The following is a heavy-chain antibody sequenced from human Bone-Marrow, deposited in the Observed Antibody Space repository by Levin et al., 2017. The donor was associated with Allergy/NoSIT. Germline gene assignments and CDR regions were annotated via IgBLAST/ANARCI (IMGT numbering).Heavy chain of an antibody. D-gene: IGHD3-9*01. CDR1: GYTFSGFY. CDR2: IDPKSGGT. V-gene: IGHV1-2*06. CDR3: ARAGLFPPENDYYYYMDV. Sequence: ASVKVSCKASGYTFSGFYIHWVRQAPGQGLEWMGRIDPKSGGTNSAQKFQGRITMTSDTSSRTAHMEMTRLRSDDTAVYYCARAGLFPPENDYYYYMDVWGKGTTVTVSS. J-gene: IGHJ6*03.